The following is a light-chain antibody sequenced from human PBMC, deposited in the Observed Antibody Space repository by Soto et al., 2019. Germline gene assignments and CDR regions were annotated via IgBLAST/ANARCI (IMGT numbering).Light chain of an antibody. V-gene: IGKV3-20*01. CDR3: QHYQSGHPIT. Sequence: PGERATLSCRAAQSVGTRLAWYQHKTGQAPRLLISGASSRATGIPDRFTGSGSETSFTLTISRLEPEDFALYYCQHYQSGHPITFGQGTRLEMK. J-gene: IGKJ5*01. CDR1: QSVGTR. CDR2: GAS.